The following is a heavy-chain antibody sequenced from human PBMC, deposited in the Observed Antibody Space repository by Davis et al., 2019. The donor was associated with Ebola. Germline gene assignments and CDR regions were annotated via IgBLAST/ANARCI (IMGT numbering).Heavy chain of an antibody. Sequence: AASVKVSCKASGGTFSSYAISWVRQAPGQRLEWMGGIIPVFATTNYAQKFQGRVTITADESTSTAYMELSSLRSEDKAVYYCARDRASRYGEFDYWGQGTLVTVSS. J-gene: IGHJ4*02. CDR2: IIPVFATT. CDR1: GGTFSSYA. CDR3: ARDRASRYGEFDY. D-gene: IGHD4-17*01. V-gene: IGHV1-69*13.